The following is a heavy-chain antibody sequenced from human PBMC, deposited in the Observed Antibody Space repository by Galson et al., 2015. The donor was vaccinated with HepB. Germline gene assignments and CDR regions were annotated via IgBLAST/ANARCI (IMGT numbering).Heavy chain of an antibody. J-gene: IGHJ4*02. Sequence: QSGAEVKKPGESLRISCQGSGYRFTNYWINWVRQMPGTGLEWVARIDPSDSYTNYNPSLQGRVSVSVDKSTGTAHLQWASLKASDTAIYYCATEKPGYSRSWYFFDSWGRGTLVTVSS. V-gene: IGHV5-10-1*01. CDR2: IDPSDSYT. CDR1: GYRFTNYW. CDR3: ATEKPGYSRSWYFFDS. D-gene: IGHD4-11*01.